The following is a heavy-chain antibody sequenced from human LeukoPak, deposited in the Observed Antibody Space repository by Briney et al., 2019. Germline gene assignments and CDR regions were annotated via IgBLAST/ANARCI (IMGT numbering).Heavy chain of an antibody. V-gene: IGHV3-23*01. CDR3: AKGVSGYGSGRPFDY. J-gene: IGHJ4*02. CDR1: GFTFSSYA. Sequence: GGSLRLFCAASGFTFSSYAMMSVRQAPGRGLGWVSFISDSGYITYYTDCVKSRFTNAKDNSKITVYLQMNGLRAEDTAVYYCAKGVSGYGSGRPFDYWGQGTLVTVSS. D-gene: IGHD3-10*01. CDR2: ISDSGYIT.